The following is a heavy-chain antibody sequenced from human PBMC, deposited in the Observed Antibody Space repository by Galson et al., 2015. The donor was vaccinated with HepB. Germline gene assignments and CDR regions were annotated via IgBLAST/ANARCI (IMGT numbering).Heavy chain of an antibody. J-gene: IGHJ4*02. CDR1: GFTFSTYG. CDR3: AREASSNGWFFFDY. V-gene: IGHV3-30*03. CDR2: ISYDGSNE. Sequence: SLRLSCAASGFTFSTYGMHWFRQAPGKGLEWVAVISYDGSNEYYADSVKGRFTISRDNSKNTLYLQMNSLRAEDTAFYYCAREASSNGWFFFDYWGQGTLVTVSS. D-gene: IGHD6-19*01.